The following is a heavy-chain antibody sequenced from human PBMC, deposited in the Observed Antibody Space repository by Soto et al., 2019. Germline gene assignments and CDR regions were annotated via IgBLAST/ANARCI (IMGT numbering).Heavy chain of an antibody. CDR1: GGSISSYY. CDR3: ATLWNDFEY. Sequence: QVQLQESGPGLVKPSETLSLTCTVSGGSISSYYWSWIRQPPGKGLEYIGYIYYSGSTNYNPALKSRVTISLGTSKNQFSLRLSSVTAADSAVYYCATLWNDFEYWGQGKLVTVSS. CDR2: IYYSGST. D-gene: IGHD1-1*01. V-gene: IGHV4-59*08. J-gene: IGHJ4*02.